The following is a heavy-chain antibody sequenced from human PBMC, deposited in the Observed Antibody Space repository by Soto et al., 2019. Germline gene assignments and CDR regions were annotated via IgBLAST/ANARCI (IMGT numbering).Heavy chain of an antibody. CDR2: INHSGST. CDR1: GGSFRGYY. Sequence: PSETLSLTCAVYGGSFRGYYWSWIRQPPGKGLEWIGEINHSGSTNYNPSLKSRVTISVDTSKNQFSLKLSSVTAADTAVYYCAAAYYYYGMDVWGQGTTVTVSS. D-gene: IGHD6-13*01. CDR3: AAAYYYYGMDV. J-gene: IGHJ6*02. V-gene: IGHV4-34*01.